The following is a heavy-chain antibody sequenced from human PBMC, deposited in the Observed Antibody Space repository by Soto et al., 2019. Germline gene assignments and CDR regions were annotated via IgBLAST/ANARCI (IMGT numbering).Heavy chain of an antibody. D-gene: IGHD2-15*01. CDR2: ISGSGGST. V-gene: IGHV3-23*01. Sequence: GESLKISCAASGFTFSSYAMSWVRQAPGKGLEWVSAISGSGGSTYYADSVKGRFTISRDNSKNTLYLQMNSLRAEDTAVYYCAKDVVNFYYFDYWGQGTLVTVSS. CDR1: GFTFSSYA. J-gene: IGHJ4*02. CDR3: AKDVVNFYYFDY.